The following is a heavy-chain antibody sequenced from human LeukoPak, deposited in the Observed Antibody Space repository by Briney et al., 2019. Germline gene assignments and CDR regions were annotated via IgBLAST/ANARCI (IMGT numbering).Heavy chain of an antibody. CDR3: ARGPFGVVVPAASHNWFDP. CDR2: INTNTGNP. CDR1: GYTFTSYA. Sequence: GASVKVSCKASGYTFTSYAMNWVRQAPGQGLEWMGWINTNTGNPTYAQGFTGRFVFSLDTSVSTAYLQISSLKAVDTAVYYCARGPFGVVVPAASHNWFDPWGQGTLVTVSS. V-gene: IGHV7-4-1*02. D-gene: IGHD2-2*01. J-gene: IGHJ5*02.